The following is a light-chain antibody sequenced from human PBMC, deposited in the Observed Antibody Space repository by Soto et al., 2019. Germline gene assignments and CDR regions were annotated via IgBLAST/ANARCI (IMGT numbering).Light chain of an antibody. CDR1: QSVLYSSDSKNY. CDR3: QQYYSSPQT. V-gene: IGKV4-1*01. Sequence: DIVMTQSPDSLAASLGEGATINCKSSQSVLYSSDSKNYLAWYQQKPGQPPRLLIYWASTRESGVPDRFSGSGSGTDFTLTISSLQAEDVAVYYCQQYYSSPQTFGQGTKVEIK. J-gene: IGKJ1*01. CDR2: WAS.